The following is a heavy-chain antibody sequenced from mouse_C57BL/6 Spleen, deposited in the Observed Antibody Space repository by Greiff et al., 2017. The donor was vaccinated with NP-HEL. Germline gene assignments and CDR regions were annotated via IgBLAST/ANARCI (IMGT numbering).Heavy chain of an antibody. CDR1: GYTFTSYW. J-gene: IGHJ2*01. Sequence: QVQLKQPGAELVKPGASVKLSCKASGYTFTSYWMHWVKQRPGQGLEWIGMIHPNSGSTNYNEKFKSKATLTVDKSSSTAYMQLSSLTSEDSAVYYCARKFSHPYFDYWGQGTTLTVSS. CDR3: ARKFSHPYFDY. V-gene: IGHV1-64*01. CDR2: IHPNSGST.